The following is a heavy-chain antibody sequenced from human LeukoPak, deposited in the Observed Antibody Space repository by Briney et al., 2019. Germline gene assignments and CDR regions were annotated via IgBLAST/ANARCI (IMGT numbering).Heavy chain of an antibody. CDR1: GLIFSNYD. CDR3: VKMYDGY. CDR2: INNNGGRT. J-gene: IGHJ4*02. V-gene: IGHV3-64D*06. Sequence: PGGSLRLSRSASGLIFSNYDMHWVRQAPGKGLEYVSAINNNGGRTYYADSVKGRFTVSRDNPKNTLYLQMSSLRAEDTAVYYCVKMYDGYWGQGTLVTVSS. D-gene: IGHD3-3*01.